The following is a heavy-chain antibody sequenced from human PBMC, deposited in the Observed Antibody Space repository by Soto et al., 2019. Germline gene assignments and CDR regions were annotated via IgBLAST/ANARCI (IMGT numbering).Heavy chain of an antibody. CDR3: AGVERAAAGSWYYYYGMDV. J-gene: IGHJ6*02. D-gene: IGHD6-13*01. CDR2: IIPIFGTA. CDR1: GGTFSSYA. Sequence: QVQLVQSGAEVKKPGSSVKVSCKASGGTFSSYAISWVRQAPGQGLEWMGGIIPIFGTANYAQKFQGRVTITADESTSTAYMELSSLRSEDTAVYYCAGVERAAAGSWYYYYGMDVWGQGTTVAVSS. V-gene: IGHV1-69*01.